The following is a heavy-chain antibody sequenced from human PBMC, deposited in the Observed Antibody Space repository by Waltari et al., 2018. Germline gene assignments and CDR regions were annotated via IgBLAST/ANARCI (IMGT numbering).Heavy chain of an antibody. CDR3: AAEKWERQGGYYYFGMDV. Sequence: QVQLVQSGAEVKKPGASVKVSCKASGDTFTSCDINWLRQASGHGLEWMGWRNPKGGNKNYAKKFLGRVTMTMDISVNTAYMELSSLTSEDTAVYYCAAEKWERQGGYYYFGMDVWGQGTTVTVSS. V-gene: IGHV1-8*01. J-gene: IGHJ6*02. CDR1: GDTFTSCD. CDR2: RNPKGGNK. D-gene: IGHD1-26*01.